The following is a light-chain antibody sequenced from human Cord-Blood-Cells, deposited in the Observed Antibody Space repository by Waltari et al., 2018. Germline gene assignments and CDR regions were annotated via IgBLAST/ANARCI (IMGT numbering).Light chain of an antibody. J-gene: IGLJ3*02. CDR3: QSYDSSWV. CDR2: EDN. V-gene: IGLV6-57*01. Sequence: NFMLTQPHSVSESPGKTVTISCTRSSGSIASPYVQWYQQRPGSSPTTVIYEDNQRPSGVPDRFSGSIDSSSNSASLTISGLKTEDEADYYCQSYDSSWVFGGGTKLTVL. CDR1: SGSIASPY.